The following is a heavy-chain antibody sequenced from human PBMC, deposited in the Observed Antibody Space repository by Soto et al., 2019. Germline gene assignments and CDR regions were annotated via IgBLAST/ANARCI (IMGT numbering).Heavy chain of an antibody. CDR3: ARGQLHNYYYYYGMDV. Sequence: ASVKVSCKASGGTFSSYAISWVRQAPGQGLEWMGGIIPIFGTANYAQKFQGRVTITADESTSTAYMELSSLRSEDTAVYYCARGQLHNYYYYYGMDVWGQGTTVTVS. D-gene: IGHD6-6*01. CDR1: GGTFSSYA. CDR2: IIPIFGTA. V-gene: IGHV1-69*13. J-gene: IGHJ6*02.